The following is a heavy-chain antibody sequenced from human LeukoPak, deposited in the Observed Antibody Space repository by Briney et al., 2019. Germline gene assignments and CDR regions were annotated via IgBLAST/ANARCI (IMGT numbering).Heavy chain of an antibody. D-gene: IGHD3-22*01. Sequence: PGGSLRLSCAASGFTVSSNYMSWVRQAPGKGLEWVSVIYSGGSTYYADSVKGRFTISRDNSKNTLYLQMNNLRAEDTAVYYCARDRLGDYDNSGYYDNWGQGTLVTVSS. J-gene: IGHJ4*02. V-gene: IGHV3-53*01. CDR2: IYSGGST. CDR1: GFTVSSNY. CDR3: ARDRLGDYDNSGYYDN.